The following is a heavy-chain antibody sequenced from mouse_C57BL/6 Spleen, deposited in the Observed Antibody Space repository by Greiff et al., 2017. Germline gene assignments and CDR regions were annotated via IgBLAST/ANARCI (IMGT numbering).Heavy chain of an antibody. CDR3: ARGIDYYGSSRVGYAMDY. V-gene: IGHV1-64*01. CDR1: GYTFTSYW. CDR2: IHPNSGST. J-gene: IGHJ4*01. Sequence: QVQLQQPGAELVKPGASVKLSCKASGYTFTSYWMHWVKQRPGQGLEWIGMIHPNSGSTNYNEKFKSKATLTVDKSSSTAYMQLSSLTSEDSAVYYCARGIDYYGSSRVGYAMDYWGQGTSVTVSS. D-gene: IGHD1-1*01.